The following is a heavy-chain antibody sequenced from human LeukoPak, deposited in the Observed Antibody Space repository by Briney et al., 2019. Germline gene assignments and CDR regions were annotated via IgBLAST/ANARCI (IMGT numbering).Heavy chain of an antibody. CDR2: INPSRGNS. CDR3: ARTPLAGTGYFDY. CDR1: QYTFTSYY. Sequence: ASVTLSCKASQYTFTSYYIHWVRQAPGQGLEWMGIINPSRGNSAYAQMFQGRLTIPRETSTSTVYMELSSLRSEDTAVYYCARTPLAGTGYFDYWGQGTLVTVSS. V-gene: IGHV1-46*01. D-gene: IGHD6-19*01. J-gene: IGHJ4*02.